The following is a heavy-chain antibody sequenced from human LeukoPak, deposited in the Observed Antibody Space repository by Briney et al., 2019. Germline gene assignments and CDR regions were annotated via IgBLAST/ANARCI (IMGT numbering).Heavy chain of an antibody. V-gene: IGHV1-8*01. CDR1: GYTFTSYD. Sequence: PGASVKVSCKASGYTFTSYDINWVRQATGQGLEWMGWMNPNSGNTGYAQKFQGRVTMTRNTSISTAYMELSSLRSEDTAVYYCAREPVWGYDFWSTIPVYMDVWGKGTTVTVSS. D-gene: IGHD3-3*01. CDR2: MNPNSGNT. CDR3: AREPVWGYDFWSTIPVYMDV. J-gene: IGHJ6*03.